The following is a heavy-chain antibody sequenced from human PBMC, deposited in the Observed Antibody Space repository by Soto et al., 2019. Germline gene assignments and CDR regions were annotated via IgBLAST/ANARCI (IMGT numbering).Heavy chain of an antibody. V-gene: IGHV3-21*01. CDR3: ARDLLVAPTSAPTYCYYAMGV. CDR1: GFTFSSYI. D-gene: IGHD2-15*01. Sequence: GGSLRLSCATSGFTFSSYIMTWVRQAPGMGLEWVSSISSSSRYIYYADSVRGRFTISRDNAKNSLYLQINSLRAEDTAVYYCARDLLVAPTSAPTYCYYAMGVWGQATTVAV. CDR2: ISSSSRYI. J-gene: IGHJ6*02.